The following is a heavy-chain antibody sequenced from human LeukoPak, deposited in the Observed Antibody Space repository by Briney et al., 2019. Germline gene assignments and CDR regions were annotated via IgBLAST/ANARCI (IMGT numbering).Heavy chain of an antibody. CDR3: ARDCSSTNCYRGGFDP. CDR1: GFTFGSYW. V-gene: IGHV3-7*01. CDR2: IKQDGSEK. D-gene: IGHD2-2*01. Sequence: QPGGSLRLSCAASGFTFGSYWMSWVRQAPGKGLEWLANIKQDGSEKYYVDSVKGRFTISRDNGKNSLYLQINSLRAEDTAVYYCARDCSSTNCYRGGFDPWGQGTLVTVSS. J-gene: IGHJ5*02.